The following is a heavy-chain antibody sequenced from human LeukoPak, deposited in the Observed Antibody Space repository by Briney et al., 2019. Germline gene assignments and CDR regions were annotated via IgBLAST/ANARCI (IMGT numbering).Heavy chain of an antibody. CDR1: GYTFTSYG. Sequence: ASVKVSCKASGYTFTSYGISWVRPAPGQGLEWMGWISAYNGNTNYTQKLQGRVTMTTDTSTSTAYMELRSLRSDDTAVYYCARLWEPLSIDPWGQGTLVTVSS. J-gene: IGHJ5*02. CDR2: ISAYNGNT. V-gene: IGHV1-18*01. D-gene: IGHD1-26*01. CDR3: ARLWEPLSIDP.